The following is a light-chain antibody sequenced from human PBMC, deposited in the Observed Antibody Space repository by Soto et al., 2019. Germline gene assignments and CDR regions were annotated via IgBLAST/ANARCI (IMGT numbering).Light chain of an antibody. CDR1: QSVSSSY. CDR2: GAS. Sequence: EIVLTQSPGTLSLSPGERATLSCRASQSVSSSYLAWYQQKPGQAPRLLIYGASSRATGIPSRFSGSASGTDFTLTISSLEPEDFAVYYCQQRSKWPITFGQGTRLEIK. J-gene: IGKJ5*01. V-gene: IGKV3D-20*02. CDR3: QQRSKWPIT.